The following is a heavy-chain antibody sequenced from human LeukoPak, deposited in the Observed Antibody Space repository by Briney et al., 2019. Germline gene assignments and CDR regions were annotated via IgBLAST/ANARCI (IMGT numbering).Heavy chain of an antibody. Sequence: SETLSLTCTVSGGSISSSSYYWGWIRQPPGKGLEWIGSIYYSGSTYYNPSLKSRVTISVDTSKNQFSLKLSSVTAADTAVYYCARAGDDVSYYYYYMDVWGKGTTVTVSS. CDR1: GGSISSSSYY. J-gene: IGHJ6*03. CDR3: ARAGDDVSYYYYYMDV. CDR2: IYYSGST. D-gene: IGHD5-12*01. V-gene: IGHV4-39*07.